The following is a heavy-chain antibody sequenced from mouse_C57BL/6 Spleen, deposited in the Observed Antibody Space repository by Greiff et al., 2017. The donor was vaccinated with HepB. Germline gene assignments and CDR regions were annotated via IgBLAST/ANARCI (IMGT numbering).Heavy chain of an antibody. D-gene: IGHD1-1*01. CDR2: IDPETGGT. V-gene: IGHV1-15*01. Sequence: QVHVKQSGAELVRPGASVTLSCKASGYTFTDYEMHWVKQTPVHGLEWIGAIDPETGGTAYNQKFKGKAILTADKSSSTAYMELRSLTSEDSAVYYCTRPPTVPLDYWGQGTTLTVSS. CDR1: GYTFTDYE. J-gene: IGHJ2*01. CDR3: TRPPTVPLDY.